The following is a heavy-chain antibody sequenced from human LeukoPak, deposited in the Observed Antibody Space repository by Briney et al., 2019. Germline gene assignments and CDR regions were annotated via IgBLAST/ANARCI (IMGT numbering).Heavy chain of an antibody. CDR1: GYSFTSYW. V-gene: IGHV5-51*01. J-gene: IGHJ3*02. CDR3: ARRSPDVVVVPAATAAFDI. CDR2: IYPRDSDT. D-gene: IGHD2-2*01. Sequence: GESLKISCKGSGYSFTSYWIGWVRQMPGKGLEWMGIIYPRDSDTRYSPSFQGQVTISADKSISTAYLQWSSLKASDTAMYYCARRSPDVVVVPAATAAFDIWGQGTMVTVSS.